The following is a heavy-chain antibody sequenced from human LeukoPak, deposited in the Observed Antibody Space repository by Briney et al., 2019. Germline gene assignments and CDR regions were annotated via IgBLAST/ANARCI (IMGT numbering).Heavy chain of an antibody. V-gene: IGHV3-20*04. Sequence: PGGSLRLSCAASGFTFAAYGLSWVRQAPGQGRGWVSSINWYGSSTGYADSVKGRFTISRDNAKNSLYLQMNSLRAEDTAVYYCAKAAIVATTRPPYYFDYWGQGTLVTVSS. CDR1: GFTFAAYG. CDR2: INWYGSST. CDR3: AKAAIVATTRPPYYFDY. J-gene: IGHJ4*02. D-gene: IGHD5-12*01.